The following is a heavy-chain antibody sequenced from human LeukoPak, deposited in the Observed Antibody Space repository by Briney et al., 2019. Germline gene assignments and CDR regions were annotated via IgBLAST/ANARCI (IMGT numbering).Heavy chain of an antibody. CDR1: GGSLSSYY. J-gene: IGHJ4*02. CDR3: ARDRGLWFGELLDY. D-gene: IGHD3-10*01. Sequence: SSETLSLTCTVSGGSLSSYYWSWIRQPPGKGLEWIGYIYHSGSTNYNPSLKSRVTISVDTSKNQFSLKLSSVTAADTAVYYCARDRGLWFGELLDYWGPGTLVTVSS. V-gene: IGHV4-59*01. CDR2: IYHSGST.